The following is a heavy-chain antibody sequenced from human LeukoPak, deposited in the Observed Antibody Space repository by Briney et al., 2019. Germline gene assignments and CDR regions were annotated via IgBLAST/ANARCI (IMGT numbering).Heavy chain of an antibody. CDR2: ISGSGGST. J-gene: IGHJ1*01. D-gene: IGHD2-2*01. CDR1: GFTFSSYA. Sequence: GGSLRLSCAASGFTFSSYAMSWVRQAPGKGLEWVSAISGSGGSTYYADSVKGRFTISRDNSKNTLYLQMNSLRAEDTAVYYCAKVKPGEDYCSSTSCYRYFQHWGQGTLATVSS. CDR3: AKVKPGEDYCSSTSCYRYFQH. V-gene: IGHV3-23*01.